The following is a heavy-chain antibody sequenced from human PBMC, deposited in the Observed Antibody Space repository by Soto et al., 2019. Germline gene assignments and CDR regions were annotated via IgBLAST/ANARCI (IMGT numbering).Heavy chain of an antibody. CDR3: ARGWGSDSSDYYYAY. J-gene: IGHJ4*02. CDR1: GFTFYSYA. CDR2: FSGSGGST. V-gene: IGHV3-23*01. Sequence: EVQLLESGGGLVQPGGSLRLSCAASGFTFYSYAMSWVRQAPGKGLEWVSGFSGSGGSTHYADSVKGRFTISRDNSKNTLYLQMNSLRAEDTAVYYCARGWGSDSSDYYYAYWGQGTLVIVSS. D-gene: IGHD3-22*01.